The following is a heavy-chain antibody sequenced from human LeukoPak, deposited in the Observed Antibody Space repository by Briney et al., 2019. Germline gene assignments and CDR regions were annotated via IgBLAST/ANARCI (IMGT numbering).Heavy chain of an antibody. CDR2: IYYGGST. V-gene: IGHV4-39*01. CDR3: ARLGDYYDSSGYFDAFDI. D-gene: IGHD3-22*01. Sequence: SETLSLTCTVSGGSISSSSYHWGWIRLPPGKGLEWIGTIYYGGSTYYNPSLKSRVTISVDTSKKQFSLKLTSVTAADAAVYYCARLGDYYDSSGYFDAFDIWGQGTMVTVSS. CDR1: GGSISSSSYH. J-gene: IGHJ3*02.